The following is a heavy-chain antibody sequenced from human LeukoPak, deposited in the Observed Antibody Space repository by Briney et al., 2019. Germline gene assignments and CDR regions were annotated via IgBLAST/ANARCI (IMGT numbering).Heavy chain of an antibody. CDR3: ASEFAIQLWLQGSFDY. CDR1: GFTFSSYG. V-gene: IGHV3-30*03. Sequence: GGSLRLSCAASGFTFSSYGMHWVRQAPGKGLEWVAVISYDGSNKYYADSVKGRFTISRDNSKNSLYLQMNSLRAEDTAVYYCASEFAIQLWLQGSFDYWGQGTLVTVSS. J-gene: IGHJ4*02. CDR2: ISYDGSNK. D-gene: IGHD5-18*01.